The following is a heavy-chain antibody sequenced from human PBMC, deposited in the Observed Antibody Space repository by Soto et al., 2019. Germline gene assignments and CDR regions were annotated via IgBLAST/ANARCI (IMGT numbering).Heavy chain of an antibody. Sequence: PGGSLRLSCAASGFTVSSNYMSWVRQAPGKGLEWVSVIYNGGSTYYADSVKGRFTISRDNSKNTLYLQMNSLRAEDTAVYYCGRDRIPTGMDVWGQGTTVTVSS. CDR3: GRDRIPTGMDV. CDR2: IYNGGST. V-gene: IGHV3-66*01. J-gene: IGHJ6*02. CDR1: GFTVSSNY.